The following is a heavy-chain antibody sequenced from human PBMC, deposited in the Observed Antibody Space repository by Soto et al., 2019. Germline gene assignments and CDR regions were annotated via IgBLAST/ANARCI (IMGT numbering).Heavy chain of an antibody. CDR2: ISGSASNT. J-gene: IGHJ2*01. Sequence: EVQLLDSGGGLVQPGGSLRLSCAASGFTFSGYAMTWVRQAPGKGLEWVSTISGSASNTYYADSVRGRFSISRDNSKNALYLQLNSLTAEDTAVYYCAKIGDPTYGNWYFDVWGRGSPITVSS. CDR1: GFTFSGYA. V-gene: IGHV3-23*01. D-gene: IGHD3-10*01. CDR3: AKIGDPTYGNWYFDV.